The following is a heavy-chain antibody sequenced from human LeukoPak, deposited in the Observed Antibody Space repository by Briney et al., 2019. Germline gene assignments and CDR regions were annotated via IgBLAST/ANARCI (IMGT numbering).Heavy chain of an antibody. V-gene: IGHV3-66*01. Sequence: PGGSLRLSCAASGFSVSSYMSWVRQAPGKGLEWVSVIYTGGSTYYADSVKGRFTISRDNSKNTLYLQMNSLRVEDTAVYYCARWGGIYPGNYFDYWGQGTLVTVSS. CDR2: IYTGGST. CDR1: GFSVSSY. J-gene: IGHJ4*02. CDR3: ARWGGIYPGNYFDY. D-gene: IGHD1-26*01.